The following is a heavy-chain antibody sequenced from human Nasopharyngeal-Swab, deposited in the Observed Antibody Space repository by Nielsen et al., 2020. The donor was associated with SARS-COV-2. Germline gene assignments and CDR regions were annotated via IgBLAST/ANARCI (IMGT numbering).Heavy chain of an antibody. CDR2: IYYSGST. J-gene: IGHJ6*02. Sequence: SETLSLTCTVSGGSISSDYWSWIRQRPGKGLEWIGYIYYSGSTNYNPSLKSRVTISVDTSKNQFSLKLSSVTAADTAVYYCARAGGYDYSYYYYYGMDVWGQGTTVTVSS. CDR1: GGSISSDY. CDR3: ARAGGYDYSYYYYYGMDV. V-gene: IGHV4-59*13. D-gene: IGHD5-12*01.